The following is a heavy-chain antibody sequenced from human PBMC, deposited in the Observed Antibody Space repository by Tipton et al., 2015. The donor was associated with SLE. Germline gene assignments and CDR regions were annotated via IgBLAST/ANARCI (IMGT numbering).Heavy chain of an antibody. D-gene: IGHD2-21*01. CDR2: SHQSGST. CDR3: ARPGEAYSWDAFDI. Sequence: TLSLTCAVYGGLLSGYYWSWIRQPPGKGPGWIGGSHQSGSTNYHPSFKSRVTISVDTSKNQFSLRLSSVTAADTAVYYCARPGEAYSWDAFDIWGQGTMVTVSS. CDR1: GGLLSGYY. V-gene: IGHV4-34*01. J-gene: IGHJ3*02.